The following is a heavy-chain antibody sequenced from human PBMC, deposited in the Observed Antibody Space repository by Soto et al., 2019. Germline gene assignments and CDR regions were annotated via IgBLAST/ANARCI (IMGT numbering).Heavy chain of an antibody. CDR1: GFTFSSYG. J-gene: IGHJ5*02. D-gene: IGHD6-13*01. V-gene: IGHV3-33*01. CDR2: IWYDGSNK. Sequence: GGSLRLSCAASGFTFSSYGMHWVRQAPGKGLEWVAVIWYDGSNKYYADSVKGRFTISRDNSKNTLYRQMNSLRAEDTAVYYCARASQWYSSSWYFSWFDPWGQGTLVTVSS. CDR3: ARASQWYSSSWYFSWFDP.